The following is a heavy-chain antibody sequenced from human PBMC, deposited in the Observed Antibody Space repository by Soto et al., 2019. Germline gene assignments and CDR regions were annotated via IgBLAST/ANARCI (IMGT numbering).Heavy chain of an antibody. CDR2: IGGGGEFT. CDR1: GFTSGKYA. D-gene: IGHD2-15*01. CDR3: AKDEVAANGRADAFDI. J-gene: IGHJ3*02. Sequence: EVQLLESGGGLVQPGGSLTLTCIVSGFTSGKYAMSWVRQAPGKGLEWVSEIGGGGEFTNYADSVRGRFTMSRDNSKNTLYLHMSSLKVEDTAVYYCAKDEVAANGRADAFDIWGQGTVVTVSS. V-gene: IGHV3-23*01.